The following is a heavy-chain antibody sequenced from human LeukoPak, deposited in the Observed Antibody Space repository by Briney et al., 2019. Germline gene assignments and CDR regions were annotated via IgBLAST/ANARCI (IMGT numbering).Heavy chain of an antibody. V-gene: IGHV4-34*01. J-gene: IGHJ3*02. CDR2: ISHSGST. CDR1: GGSFSGYY. CDR3: ARKEVWGSYRDAFDI. D-gene: IGHD3-16*02. Sequence: SETLSLTCAVYGGSFSGYYWSWIRQPPGKGLEWIGEISHSGSTNYNPSLKSRVTISVDTSKNQFSLKLSSVTAADTAVYYCARKEVWGSYRDAFDIWGQGTMVTVSS.